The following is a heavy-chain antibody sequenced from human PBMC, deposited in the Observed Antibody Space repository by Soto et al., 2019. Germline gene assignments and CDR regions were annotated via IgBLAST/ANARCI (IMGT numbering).Heavy chain of an antibody. CDR1: GFTFSSYG. Sequence: QVQLVESGGGVVQPGRSLRLSCAASGFTFSSYGMHWVRQAPGKGLEWVAVISYDGSNKYYADSVKGRFTISRDNSKNTLYLQMNSLRAEDTAVYYCAKANQLVREKYYFDYWGQGTLVTVSS. CDR3: AKANQLVREKYYFDY. CDR2: ISYDGSNK. V-gene: IGHV3-30*18. J-gene: IGHJ4*02. D-gene: IGHD6-13*01.